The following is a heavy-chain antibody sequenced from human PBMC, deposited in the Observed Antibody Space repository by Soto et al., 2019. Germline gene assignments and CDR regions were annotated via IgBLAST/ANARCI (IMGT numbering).Heavy chain of an antibody. CDR2: TYYRSKWYN. J-gene: IGHJ6*03. CDR1: GDSVSSNSAA. Sequence: PSQTLSLTCAISGDSVSSNSAAWNWIRESPSRGLEWLGRTYYRSKWYNDYAVSVKSRVTINPDTSKNQFSLQLNSVTPEDTAVYYCARATRYCSSTSCYNYYYYMDVWGKGTTVTVSS. V-gene: IGHV6-1*01. D-gene: IGHD2-2*01. CDR3: ARATRYCSSTSCYNYYYYMDV.